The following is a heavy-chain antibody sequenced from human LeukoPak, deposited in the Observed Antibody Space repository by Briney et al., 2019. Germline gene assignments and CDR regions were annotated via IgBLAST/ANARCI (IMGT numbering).Heavy chain of an antibody. J-gene: IGHJ4*02. D-gene: IGHD5-12*01. CDR3: ASRGYSAYDPADIIDY. Sequence: SETLSLTCTVSGGSISSGGYYWSWIRQPPGKGLEWIGYIYHTGSTYHNPSLKSRVTISIDRSKNQFSLRLSSVTAADTAVYYCASRGYSAYDPADIIDYWGQGTLVTVSS. V-gene: IGHV4-30-2*01. CDR1: GGSISSGGYY. CDR2: IYHTGST.